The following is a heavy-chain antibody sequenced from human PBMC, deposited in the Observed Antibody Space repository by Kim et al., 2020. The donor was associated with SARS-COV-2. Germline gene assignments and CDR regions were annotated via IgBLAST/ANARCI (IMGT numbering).Heavy chain of an antibody. Sequence: GGSLRLSCAASGFTFSSYGMHWVRQAPGKGLEWVAVIWYDGSNKYYADSVKGRFTISRDNSKNTLYLQMNSLRAEDTAVYYCARGRGLWFATRGNFDYWGQGTLVTVSS. V-gene: IGHV3-33*01. CDR2: IWYDGSNK. J-gene: IGHJ4*02. CDR1: GFTFSSYG. D-gene: IGHD3-10*01. CDR3: ARGRGLWFATRGNFDY.